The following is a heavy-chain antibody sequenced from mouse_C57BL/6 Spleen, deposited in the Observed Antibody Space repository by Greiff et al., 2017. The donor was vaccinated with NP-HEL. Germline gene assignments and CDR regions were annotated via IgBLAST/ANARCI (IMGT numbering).Heavy chain of an antibody. Sequence: VQLQQSGPELVKPGASVKISCKASGYTFTDYYINWVKQRPGQGLEWIGWIYPGSGNTKYNEKFKGKATLTVDTSSITAYMHLISLTSEDSAVYFCAREPYDYDVDWYFDVWGTGTTVTVSS. CDR3: AREPYDYDVDWYFDV. V-gene: IGHV1-84*01. J-gene: IGHJ1*03. CDR2: IYPGSGNT. CDR1: GYTFTDYY. D-gene: IGHD2-4*01.